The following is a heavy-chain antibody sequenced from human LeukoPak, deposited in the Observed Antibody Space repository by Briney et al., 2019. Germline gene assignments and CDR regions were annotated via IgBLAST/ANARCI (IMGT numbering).Heavy chain of an antibody. V-gene: IGHV3-7*01. Sequence: GGSLRLSCAASGSTFSGYWMSWVRQAPGKGLEWVANIKQDGSEKYYVDSVKGRFSISRDNAKNSLYLKMSSLRVEDTAVYYCARLAPTGYFDYWGQGTLVTVSS. D-gene: IGHD1-1*01. CDR1: GSTFSGYW. CDR2: IKQDGSEK. CDR3: ARLAPTGYFDY. J-gene: IGHJ4*02.